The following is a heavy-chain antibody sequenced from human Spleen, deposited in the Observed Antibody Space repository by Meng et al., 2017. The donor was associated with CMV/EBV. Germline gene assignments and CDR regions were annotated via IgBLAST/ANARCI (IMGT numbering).Heavy chain of an antibody. V-gene: IGHV3-11*01. CDR1: GFTFSDYY. J-gene: IGHJ4*02. Sequence: GESLKISCAASGFTFSDYYMSWIRQAPGKGLEWVSYISSSGSTIYYADSVKGRFTISRDNAKNSLYLQMNSLRAEDTAVYYCARDPGDLGVVPDYWGQGTLVTVSS. D-gene: IGHD3-3*01. CDR3: ARDPGDLGVVPDY. CDR2: ISSSGSTI.